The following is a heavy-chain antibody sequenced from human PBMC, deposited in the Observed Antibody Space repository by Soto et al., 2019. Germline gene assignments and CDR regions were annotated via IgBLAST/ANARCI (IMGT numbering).Heavy chain of an antibody. V-gene: IGHV4-59*01. Sequence: SETLSLTCTVSGGSISSYYWSWIRQPPGKGLEWIGYIYYSGSTNYNPSLKSRVTISVDTSKNQFSLKLSSVAAADTAVYYCARGGRYSGYPYYYYYGMDVWGQGTTVTAP. D-gene: IGHD5-12*01. J-gene: IGHJ6*02. CDR3: ARGGRYSGYPYYYYYGMDV. CDR1: GGSISSYY. CDR2: IYYSGST.